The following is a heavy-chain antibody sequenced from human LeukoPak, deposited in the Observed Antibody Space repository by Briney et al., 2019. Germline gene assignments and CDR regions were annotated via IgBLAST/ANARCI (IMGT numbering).Heavy chain of an antibody. CDR1: GGTFNNYA. J-gene: IGHJ4*02. CDR2: IIPIFDIV. Sequence: GASVKVSCKASGGTFNNYAITWVRQAPGQGLEWMGRIIPIFDIVNYTQKFQGRVTITADTITNTAYMELRSLRSDDTAVYYCARSHSGSYYGGDDYWGQGTLVTVSS. CDR3: ARSHSGSYYGGDDY. V-gene: IGHV1-69*04. D-gene: IGHD1-26*01.